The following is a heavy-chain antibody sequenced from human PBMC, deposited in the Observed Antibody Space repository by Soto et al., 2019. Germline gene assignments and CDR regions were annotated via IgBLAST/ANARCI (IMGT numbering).Heavy chain of an antibody. J-gene: IGHJ4*02. CDR2: ISGSGIST. CDR3: AKEQKDSSSWSELNY. V-gene: IGHV3-23*01. D-gene: IGHD6-13*01. Sequence: EVQLLESGGGLVQPGGSLRLSCAASGFTFSSYAMSWVRQAPGKGLEWVSAISGSGISTYYEDSVKGRFTISRDNAKNTLYLQMNSLRAEDTAVYYCAKEQKDSSSWSELNYWGQGTLVTVSS. CDR1: GFTFSSYA.